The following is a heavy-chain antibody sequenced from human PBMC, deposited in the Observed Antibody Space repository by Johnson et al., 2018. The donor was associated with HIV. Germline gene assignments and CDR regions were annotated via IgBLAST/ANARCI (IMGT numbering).Heavy chain of an antibody. CDR1: EFTVSSNY. V-gene: IGHV3-66*01. J-gene: IGHJ3*02. D-gene: IGHD2-15*01. Sequence: VQLVESGGGLVQPGGSLRLPCAASEFTVSSNYMSWVRQAPGKGLEWVSVISRGGSTYYADSVKGRFTISRDTSKNTLYLQMNRLRAEDTAVYYFAGEFPSCGGGSCLPAAVVIWGHGTMVSVSS. CDR3: AGEFPSCGGGSCLPAAVVI. CDR2: ISRGGST.